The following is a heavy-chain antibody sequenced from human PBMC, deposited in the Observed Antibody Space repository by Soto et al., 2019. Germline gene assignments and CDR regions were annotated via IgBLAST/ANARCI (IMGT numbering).Heavy chain of an antibody. V-gene: IGHV4-31*03. Sequence: TLSLTCTVSGGSISSGGYYWSWIRQHPGKGLEWIGYIYYSGSTYYNPSLKSRVTISVDTSKNQFSLKLSSVTAADTAVYYCARVVVVVAATRNHWFDPWGQGTLVTVSS. CDR1: GGSISSGGYY. D-gene: IGHD2-15*01. CDR2: IYYSGST. CDR3: ARVVVVVAATRNHWFDP. J-gene: IGHJ5*02.